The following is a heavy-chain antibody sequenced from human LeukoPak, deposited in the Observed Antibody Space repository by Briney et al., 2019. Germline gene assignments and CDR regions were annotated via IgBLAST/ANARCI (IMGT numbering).Heavy chain of an antibody. Sequence: GGSLRLSCAASGFTFSSYGMHWVRQAPGKGLEWVAVISYDGSNKYYADSVKGRFTISRDNSKNTLYLQMNSLRAEDTAVYYCAKDHYYDSSGPFDYWGQGTLVTVSS. D-gene: IGHD3-22*01. CDR1: GFTFSSYG. CDR3: AKDHYYDSSGPFDY. J-gene: IGHJ4*02. CDR2: ISYDGSNK. V-gene: IGHV3-30*18.